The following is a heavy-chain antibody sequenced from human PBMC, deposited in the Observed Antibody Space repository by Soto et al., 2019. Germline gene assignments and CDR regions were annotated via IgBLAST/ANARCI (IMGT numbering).Heavy chain of an antibody. V-gene: IGHV3-23*01. Sequence: GGSLRLSCAASGFNVGAFAVNWVRQAPGKGLEWVSGISVSDAFIYYADSVRGRFSISRDASENILYLQMNSLRVDDTALYYCTRETVAGITGLDYWGPGTLV. J-gene: IGHJ4*02. CDR2: ISVSDAFI. D-gene: IGHD1-20*01. CDR1: GFNVGAFA. CDR3: TRETVAGITGLDY.